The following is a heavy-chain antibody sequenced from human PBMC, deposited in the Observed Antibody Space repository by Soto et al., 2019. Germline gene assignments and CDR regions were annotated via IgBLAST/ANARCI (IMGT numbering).Heavy chain of an antibody. CDR2: IYWDDDK. CDR1: GFSLTTHPMR. CDR3: AHRLGGFTWNDGYLDY. J-gene: IGHJ4*02. Sequence: QITLKESGPTLVEPTETLTLTCSFSGFSLTTHPMRVGWIRQPPGRALEWLAVIYWDDDKRYNPSLRTRLTITKDTSKRQVVLTMTYMEPADTATYYCAHRLGGFTWNDGYLDYWGQGTLVTVSS. D-gene: IGHD1-1*01. V-gene: IGHV2-5*02.